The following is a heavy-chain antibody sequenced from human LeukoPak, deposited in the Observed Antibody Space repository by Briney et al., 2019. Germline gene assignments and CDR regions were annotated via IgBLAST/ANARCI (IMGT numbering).Heavy chain of an antibody. CDR3: AKGRGIGDRRFFDY. J-gene: IGHJ4*02. D-gene: IGHD3-16*01. Sequence: GGSLRLSCVASGFTYDTYGMHWVRQSPGKGLEWVAGISGLGGSTSYADSVKGRFTISRDNSKNTLYLQMHSLRVEDTAVYYCAKGRGIGDRRFFDYWGREPWSPSPQ. CDR1: GFTYDTYG. CDR2: ISGLGGST. V-gene: IGHV3-23*01.